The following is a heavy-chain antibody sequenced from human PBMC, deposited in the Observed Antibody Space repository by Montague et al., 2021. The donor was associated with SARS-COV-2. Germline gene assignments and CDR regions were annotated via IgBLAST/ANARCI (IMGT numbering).Heavy chain of an antibody. V-gene: IGHV4-34*01. Sequence: SETLSLTCAVSCPAPGGYYSGSIRQTPAKDFKRVGKMNHSGSTKYNPSLKSRLTISVDTSKKQFSLKLNSMTAADTAVYYCARGADYDFWSGFLRYKWFDPWGLGTPVTVSS. D-gene: IGHD3-3*01. CDR2: MNHSGST. J-gene: IGHJ5*02. CDR3: ARGADYDFWSGFLRYKWFDP. CDR1: CPAPGGYY.